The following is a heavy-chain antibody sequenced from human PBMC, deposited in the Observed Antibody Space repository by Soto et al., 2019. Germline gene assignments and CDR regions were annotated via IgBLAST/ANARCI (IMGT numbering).Heavy chain of an antibody. CDR2: ISSSSDYI. Sequence: PERSLRLSCAASAFTFIRYSMFWVRQAPGKRLEWVSSISSSSDYIFYADSVKGRFPISRDNAKHSLYLQMNSLRAEHTAVYYCETRYCSXGSCVTELVYWGQGT. V-gene: IGHV3-21*01. J-gene: IGHJ4*02. CDR3: ETRYCSXGSCVTELVY. CDR1: AFTFIRYS. D-gene: IGHD2-15*01.